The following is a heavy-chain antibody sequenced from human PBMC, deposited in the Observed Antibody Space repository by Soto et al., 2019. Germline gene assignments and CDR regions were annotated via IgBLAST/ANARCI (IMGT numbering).Heavy chain of an antibody. D-gene: IGHD6-6*01. CDR2: INAGNGNT. J-gene: IGHJ4*02. V-gene: IGHV1-3*01. CDR1: GYTFTSYA. Sequence: GASVKVSCKASGYTFTSYAMHWVRQAPGQRLEWMGWINAGNGNTKYSQKFRDRVTITRDTSASTAYMELSSLRSEDTAVYYCARSTAFYSSSFYFDYWGQGTLVTVSS. CDR3: ARSTAFYSSSFYFDY.